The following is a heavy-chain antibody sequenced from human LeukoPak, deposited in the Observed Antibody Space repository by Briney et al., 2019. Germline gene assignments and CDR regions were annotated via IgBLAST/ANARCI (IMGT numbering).Heavy chain of an antibody. CDR2: ISPIFGIA. CDR3: AKTGVEYASSSGVLDS. J-gene: IGHJ4*02. CDR1: GGTFRSSA. D-gene: IGHD6-6*01. Sequence: SVKVSCKASGGTFRSSAITWVRQAPGQRFEWLGQISPIFGIADYAQKFQGRLAITTGESTSTAYLELSGLRSEDTALYYCAKTGVEYASSSGVLDSWGQGTLVTVSS. V-gene: IGHV1-69*05.